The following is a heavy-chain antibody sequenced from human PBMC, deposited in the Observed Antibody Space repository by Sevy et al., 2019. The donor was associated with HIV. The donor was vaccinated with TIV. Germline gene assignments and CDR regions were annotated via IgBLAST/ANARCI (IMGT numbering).Heavy chain of an antibody. V-gene: IGHV4-39*01. CDR2: IYYSGST. Sequence: SETLSLTCTVSAGSISSSSYYWGWLRQPPGKGLEWIGSIYYSGSTYYNPSLKSQLTISVDTSQNQCTLKLSSVTAADTSVYYCARGRDYGWGSGRAWFDPWGQGTLVTVSS. J-gene: IGHJ5*02. CDR3: ARGRDYGWGSGRAWFDP. D-gene: IGHD3-10*01. CDR1: AGSISSSSYY.